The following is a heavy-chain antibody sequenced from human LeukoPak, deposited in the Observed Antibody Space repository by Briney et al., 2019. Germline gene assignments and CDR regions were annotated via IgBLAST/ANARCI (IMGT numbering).Heavy chain of an antibody. CDR1: GDSISSGSFS. J-gene: IGHJ4*02. V-gene: IGHV4-30-2*01. Sequence: PSQTLSLTCAVSGDSISSGSFSWSWIRQPPGKGLEWIGYISHTGSTYYNPSLKSRVTISVDKSKNQFSLKLSSVTAADTAVYYCARGKYYYGSGSYYKFAYYFDYWGQGTLVTVSS. CDR3: ARGKYYYGSGSYYKFAYYFDY. D-gene: IGHD3-10*01. CDR2: ISHTGST.